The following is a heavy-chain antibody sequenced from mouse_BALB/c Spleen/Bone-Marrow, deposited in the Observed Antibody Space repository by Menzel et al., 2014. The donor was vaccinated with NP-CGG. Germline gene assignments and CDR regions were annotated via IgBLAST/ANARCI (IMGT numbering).Heavy chain of an antibody. CDR1: GFDFSRYW. V-gene: IGHV4-1*02. D-gene: IGHD1-2*01. CDR3: ARLHYYGSFAY. Sequence: VQLQQSGGGLVQPGGSLKLSCAASGFDFSRYWMSWVRQAPGKGLEWIGEINPDSSTINYTPSLKDKLIISRDNAKNTLYLQMSKVRSEDTALYYCARLHYYGSFAYWGQGTLVTVSA. J-gene: IGHJ3*01. CDR2: INPDSSTI.